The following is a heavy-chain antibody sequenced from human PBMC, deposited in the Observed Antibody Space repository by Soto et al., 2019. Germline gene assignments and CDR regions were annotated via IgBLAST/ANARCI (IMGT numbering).Heavy chain of an antibody. D-gene: IGHD2-21*02. V-gene: IGHV1-8*01. CDR1: GYTFTSYD. CDR2: MNPNSGNT. Sequence: ASVKVSCKASGYTFTSYDINWVRQATGQGLEWMGWMNPNSGNTGYAQKFQGRVTMTRNTSISTAYMELSSLRSEDTAVYYCARFRDWAIGYYYYGMDVWGQGTTVTVSS. J-gene: IGHJ6*02. CDR3: ARFRDWAIGYYYYGMDV.